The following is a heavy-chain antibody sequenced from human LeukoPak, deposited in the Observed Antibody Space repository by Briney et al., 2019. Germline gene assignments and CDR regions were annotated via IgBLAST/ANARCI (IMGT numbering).Heavy chain of an antibody. D-gene: IGHD6-13*01. CDR1: GFTFDDYA. J-gene: IGHJ4*02. CDR3: AKEAGLSSSWLQGSFDY. Sequence: AGGSLRLSCAASGFTFDDYAMHWVRQAPGKGLEWVSGISWNSGSIGYADSVKGRFTISRDNAKNSLYLQMNSLRAEDTALYYCAKEAGLSSSWLQGSFDYWGQGTLVTVSS. V-gene: IGHV3-9*01. CDR2: ISWNSGSI.